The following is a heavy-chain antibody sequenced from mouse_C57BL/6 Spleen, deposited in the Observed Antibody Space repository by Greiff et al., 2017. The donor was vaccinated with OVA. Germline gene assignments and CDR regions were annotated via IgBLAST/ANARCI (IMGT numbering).Heavy chain of an antibody. CDR3: ARGGSSGLRGDY. CDR2: IYPRSGNT. CDR1: GYTFTSYG. J-gene: IGHJ2*01. Sequence: VQRVESGAELARPGASVKLSCKASGYTFTSYGISWVKQRTGQGLEWIGEIYPRSGNTYYNEKFKGKATLTADKSSSTAYMELRSLTSEDSAVYFCARGGSSGLRGDYWGQGTTLTVSS. D-gene: IGHD3-2*02. V-gene: IGHV1-81*01.